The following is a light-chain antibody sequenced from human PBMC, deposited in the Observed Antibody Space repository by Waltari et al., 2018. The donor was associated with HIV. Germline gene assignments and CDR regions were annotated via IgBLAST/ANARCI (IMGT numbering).Light chain of an antibody. CDR1: QSVSGD. Sequence: EIKLTQSPAALSVSPGERAVLSCRASQSVSGDLAWYQFHPVQPPTLLRYYTSVRATGVSGQFRCSGSGTDFTLPISGLQTLDFGIYYCQQYHIRSPLTFGGGTQIEMK. CDR3: QQYHIRSPLT. V-gene: IGKV3D-15*01. CDR2: YTS. J-gene: IGKJ4*01.